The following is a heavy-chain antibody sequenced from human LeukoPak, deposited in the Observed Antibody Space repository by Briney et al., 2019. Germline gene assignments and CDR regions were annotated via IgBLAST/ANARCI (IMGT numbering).Heavy chain of an antibody. CDR3: ARLYGDYV. D-gene: IGHD4-17*01. V-gene: IGHV4-59*01. Sequence: SETLSLTCTVSGGSIISYYRIWIRQPPGKGLEWIGYIYYSGSTNYNPSLKSRVTISVDTSKNQFSLKLSSVTAADTAVYYCARLYGDYVCGQGTLVTVSS. CDR2: IYYSGST. J-gene: IGHJ4*02. CDR1: GGSIISYY.